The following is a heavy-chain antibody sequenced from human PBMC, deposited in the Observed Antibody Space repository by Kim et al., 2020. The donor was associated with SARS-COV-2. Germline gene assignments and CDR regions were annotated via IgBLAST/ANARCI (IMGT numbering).Heavy chain of an antibody. V-gene: IGHV4-59*11. J-gene: IGHJ4*02. Sequence: SETLSLTCTVSGVSINSRYWIWSRQRQGHGMEWIWYGYYNRSTSSNHSLTRRVTISLYTYTNQFSLQLKSVTAAATAAYYYASIPHPPHGNSYFDCWGQGTLVSVSS. CDR3: ASIPHPPHGNSYFDC. CDR1: GVSINSRY. CDR2: GYYNRST. D-gene: IGHD2-21*01.